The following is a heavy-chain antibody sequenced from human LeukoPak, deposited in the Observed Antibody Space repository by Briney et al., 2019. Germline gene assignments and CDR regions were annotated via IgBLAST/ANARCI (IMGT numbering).Heavy chain of an antibody. CDR1: GYTFTSYD. V-gene: IGHV1-8*01. Sequence: ASVKVSCKASGYTFTSYDINWVRQATGQGLEWMGWMNPNSGNTGYAHKFQGRGTMTRNTSISTAYMELSSLRSEDTAVYYCARGRPRSSDAFDIWGQGTMVTVSS. CDR3: ARGRPRSSDAFDI. CDR2: MNPNSGNT. D-gene: IGHD2-2*01. J-gene: IGHJ3*02.